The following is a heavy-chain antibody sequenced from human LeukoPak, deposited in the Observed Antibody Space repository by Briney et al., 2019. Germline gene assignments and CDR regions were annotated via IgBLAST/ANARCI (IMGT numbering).Heavy chain of an antibody. Sequence: SSETLSLTCTVSGGSLSTYYWSWIRQPPGKGLEWIGYIHNSGSTNYNPSLKSRVTISVDTSKNQFSLKLSSVTAADTAVYYCASSVGWPLYYFDQWGQGTLVTVSS. CDR1: GGSLSTYY. D-gene: IGHD5/OR15-5a*01. CDR2: IHNSGST. J-gene: IGHJ4*02. V-gene: IGHV4-59*01. CDR3: ASSVGWPLYYFDQ.